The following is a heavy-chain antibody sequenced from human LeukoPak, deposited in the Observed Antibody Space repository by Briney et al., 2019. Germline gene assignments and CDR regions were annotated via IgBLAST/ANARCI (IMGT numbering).Heavy chain of an antibody. CDR3: AREPLLAYFDY. D-gene: IGHD3-3*01. Sequence: PSQTLSLTCTVSGGSISSGDYYWSWIRQPLGKGLEWIGYISNSGSTYCNPSLKSRVTISVDTSKNQFSLKLSSVTAADTAVYYCAREPLLAYFDYWGQGTLVTVSS. J-gene: IGHJ4*02. V-gene: IGHV4-30-4*08. CDR2: ISNSGST. CDR1: GGSISSGDYY.